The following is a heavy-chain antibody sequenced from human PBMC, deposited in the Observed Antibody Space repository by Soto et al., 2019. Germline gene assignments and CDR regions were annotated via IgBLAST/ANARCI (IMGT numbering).Heavy chain of an antibody. Sequence: PGGSLRLSCAASGFTFSNYAMHWVRQAPGKGLEWVALTSYDGNNEYYTDSVKGRFTISRDNSKNTLYLQMNSPRPEDTAVYYCANDKGDFNGATSYFDYWGQGALVTVSS. CDR2: TSYDGNNE. D-gene: IGHD3-16*01. CDR3: ANDKGDFNGATSYFDY. CDR1: GFTFSNYA. J-gene: IGHJ4*02. V-gene: IGHV3-30*18.